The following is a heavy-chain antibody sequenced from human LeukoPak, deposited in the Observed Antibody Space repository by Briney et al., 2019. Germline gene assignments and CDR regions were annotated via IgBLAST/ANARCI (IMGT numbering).Heavy chain of an antibody. V-gene: IGHV4-34*01. Sequence: SETLSLTCAVYGGSFSGYYWSWIRQPPGKGLEWIGEINHSGSTNYNPSLKSRVTISVDTSKNQFSLKLSSVTAADMAVYYCARGPYGSGTFDYWGQGTLVTVSS. D-gene: IGHD3-10*01. J-gene: IGHJ4*02. CDR3: ARGPYGSGTFDY. CDR2: INHSGST. CDR1: GGSFSGYY.